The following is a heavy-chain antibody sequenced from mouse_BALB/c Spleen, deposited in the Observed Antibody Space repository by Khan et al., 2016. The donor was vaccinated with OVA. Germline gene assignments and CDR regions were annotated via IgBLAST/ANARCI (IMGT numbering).Heavy chain of an antibody. J-gene: IGHJ2*01. V-gene: IGHV1-4*01. CDR1: GYTFTNYT. CDR2: INPSSNYS. Sequence: VQLQESGAELARPGASVKMSCKASGYTFTNYTIHWIKQRPGQGLEWIGYINPSSNYSNYNQKFKDKATLTADKSYSTAYMQLSSLTSDDSSVYYCVRIPGPPYYFDSWGQGTTLTVSS. CDR3: VRIPGPPYYFDS.